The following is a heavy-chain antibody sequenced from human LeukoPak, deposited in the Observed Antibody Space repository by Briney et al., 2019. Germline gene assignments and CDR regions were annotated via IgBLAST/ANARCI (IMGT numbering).Heavy chain of an antibody. J-gene: IGHJ4*02. CDR1: GFTFRDYW. V-gene: IGHV3-7*01. CDR3: ARRNLLVY. Sequence: GGSLRLSCVASGFTFRDYWMTWVRQAPGKGLECVANIKYDGSDKYYVDSVKGRFTISRDNAKNSVYLQMNSLRVEDTAVYYCARRNLLVYWGQGTVVTVSS. CDR2: IKYDGSDK. D-gene: IGHD1-14*01.